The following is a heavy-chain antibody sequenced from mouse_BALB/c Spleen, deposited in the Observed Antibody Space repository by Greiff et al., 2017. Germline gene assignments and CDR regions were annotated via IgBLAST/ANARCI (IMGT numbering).Heavy chain of an antibody. V-gene: IGHV1-5*01. CDR2: IYPGNSDT. Sequence: VQLQQSGTVLARPGASVKMSCKASGYTFTSYWMHWVKQRPGQGLEWIGAIYPGNSDTSYNQKFKGKAKLTAVTSTSTAYMELSSLTNEDSAVYYCTRWAARAPFAYWGQGTLVTVSA. CDR3: TRWAARAPFAY. CDR1: GYTFTSYW. D-gene: IGHD3-1*01. J-gene: IGHJ3*01.